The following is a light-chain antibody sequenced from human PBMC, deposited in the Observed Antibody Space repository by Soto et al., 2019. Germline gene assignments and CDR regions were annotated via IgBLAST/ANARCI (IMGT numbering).Light chain of an antibody. Sequence: IQMTQAPLFLSASIGDRVTITCQASQDITNYLNWYQQKPGKAPKLLIYDASMLERGVPSRFSGGGSGTHFTFTISSLQTEDIATFYCQQYDSFPYSFGQGNKREI. J-gene: IGKJ2*03. CDR2: DAS. V-gene: IGKV1-33*01. CDR3: QQYDSFPYS. CDR1: QDITNY.